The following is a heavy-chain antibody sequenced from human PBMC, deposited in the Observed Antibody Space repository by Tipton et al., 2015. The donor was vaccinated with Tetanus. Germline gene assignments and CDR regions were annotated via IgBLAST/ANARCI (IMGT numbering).Heavy chain of an antibody. D-gene: IGHD3-9*01. V-gene: IGHV7-4-1*02. CDR3: ARDLRLYDILTGWVDAFDI. Sequence: QLVQSGPEVKKPGASVKVSCKASGYTFSTYAMNWVRQAPGQGLEWMGWINTNTGNPTYAQGFTGRFVFSLDTSVNTAYLQISSRQAEDAAVYFCARDLRLYDILTGWVDAFDIWGQGTMVTVSS. CDR2: INTNTGNP. CDR1: GYTFSTYA. J-gene: IGHJ3*02.